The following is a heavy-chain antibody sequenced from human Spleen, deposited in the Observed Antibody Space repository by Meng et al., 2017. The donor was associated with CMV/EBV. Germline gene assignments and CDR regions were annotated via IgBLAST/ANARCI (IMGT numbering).Heavy chain of an antibody. CDR2: INPNSGGT. D-gene: IGHD3-22*01. CDR3: ARTRGKYYYDSSGYSPWAFDI. CDR1: GYTFTGYY. V-gene: IGHV1-2*02. J-gene: IGHJ3*02. Sequence: ASVKVSCKASGYTFTGYYMHWVRQAPGQGLEWMGWINPNSGGTNYAQKFQGRVTMTRDTSISTAYMELSRLRSDDTAVYYFARTRGKYYYDSSGYSPWAFDIWGQGTMVTVSS.